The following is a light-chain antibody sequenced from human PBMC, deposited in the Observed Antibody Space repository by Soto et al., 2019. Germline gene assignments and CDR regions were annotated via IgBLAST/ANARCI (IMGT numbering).Light chain of an antibody. V-gene: IGKV1-12*01. Sequence: DIPMTQSPSSVSASVGDRVTITCRASQDISSWLAWYQQKAGKAPEVLIYGASILQSGVPSRFSGSGSGTDFTLTISSLQPEDFATYYCQQSSSFPLTFGGGTKVEIK. CDR2: GAS. CDR3: QQSSSFPLT. CDR1: QDISSW. J-gene: IGKJ4*01.